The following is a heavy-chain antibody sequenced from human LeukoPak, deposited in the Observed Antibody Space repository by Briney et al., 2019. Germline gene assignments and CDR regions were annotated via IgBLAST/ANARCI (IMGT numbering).Heavy chain of an antibody. D-gene: IGHD2/OR15-2a*01. V-gene: IGHV3-74*01. CDR3: VSFYETY. Sequence: GGSLRLSCAVSGNYWMHWVRQVPGKGLVWVSHINSDGSWTSYADSVKGRFTISKDNAKNTVYLQMNSLRAEDTAVYYCVSFYETYWGRGTLVTVSS. CDR2: INSDGSWT. J-gene: IGHJ4*02. CDR1: GNYW.